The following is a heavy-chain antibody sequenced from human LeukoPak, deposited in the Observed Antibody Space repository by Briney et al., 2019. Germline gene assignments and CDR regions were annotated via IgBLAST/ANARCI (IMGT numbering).Heavy chain of an antibody. CDR1: GASISSYY. D-gene: IGHD3-10*01. CDR2: IYYSGST. Sequence: SETLSLTCTASGASISSYYWTWIRQPPGKGLEWIGFIYYSGSTNYNPSLKSRVTMSVDTSKNQFSLKLSSVTAADTAVYYCARVVGVLWLDYMDVWGKGTTVTISS. V-gene: IGHV4-59*12. CDR3: ARVVGVLWLDYMDV. J-gene: IGHJ6*03.